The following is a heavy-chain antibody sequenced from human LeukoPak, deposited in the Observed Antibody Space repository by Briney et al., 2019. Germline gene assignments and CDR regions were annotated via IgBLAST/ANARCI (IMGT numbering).Heavy chain of an antibody. CDR2: IYYSGYT. CDR1: GGSISSYY. D-gene: IGHD3-10*01. Sequence: PSETLSPTCTVSGGSISSYYWSWIRQPPGKGLEWIGYIYYSGYTNYNPSLKSRVTISVDTSKNQFSLKMRSVTAADTAVYYCARTTMVRGTYYMDVWGKGTTVTISS. J-gene: IGHJ6*03. V-gene: IGHV4-59*12. CDR3: ARTTMVRGTYYMDV.